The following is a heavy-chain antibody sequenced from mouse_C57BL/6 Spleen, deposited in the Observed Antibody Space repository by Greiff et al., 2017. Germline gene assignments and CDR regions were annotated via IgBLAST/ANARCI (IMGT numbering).Heavy chain of an antibody. CDR1: GYTFTSYW. V-gene: IGHV1-61*01. CDR3: ARQCFITTVEEDY. D-gene: IGHD1-1*01. J-gene: IGHJ2*01. CDR2: IYPSDSET. Sequence: QVQLQQPGAELVRPGSSVKLSCKASGYTFTSYWMDWVKQRPGQGLDWIGNIYPSDSETHYNQKFKDKATLTVDKSSSTAYKQLSSLTSDDSAVYYCARQCFITTVEEDYWGQGTTLTVSS.